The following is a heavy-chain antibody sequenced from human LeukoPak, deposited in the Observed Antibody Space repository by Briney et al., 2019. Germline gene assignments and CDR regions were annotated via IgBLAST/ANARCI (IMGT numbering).Heavy chain of an antibody. J-gene: IGHJ4*02. CDR2: INTYTRNP. CDR3: ARWDYDSSGYALYYFDY. D-gene: IGHD3-22*01. CDR1: GYTLTSYA. V-gene: IGHV7-4-1*02. Sequence: ASVKVSCKASGYTLTSYAMNWVRQAPGQGLEWMGWINTYTRNPTYAQGFTGRFVFSLDASVSTAYLQISSLKAEDTAVYYCARWDYDSSGYALYYFDYWGQGTLVTVSS.